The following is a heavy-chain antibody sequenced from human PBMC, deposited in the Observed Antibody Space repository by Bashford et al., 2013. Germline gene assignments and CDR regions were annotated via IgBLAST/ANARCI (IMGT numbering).Heavy chain of an antibody. CDR2: ISPDGSTT. CDR1: GFT. J-gene: IGHJ4*02. V-gene: IGHV3-74*01. CDR3: VRDVAAAGTGPHFEN. D-gene: IGHD6-19*01. Sequence: GGSLRLSCAASGFTGSAKLQERGLVWVSRISPDGSTTTYADSVNGRFTISRDNAKNTVYLQMSSLRAEDTGVYYCVRDVAAAGTGPHFENWGQGALVTVSS.